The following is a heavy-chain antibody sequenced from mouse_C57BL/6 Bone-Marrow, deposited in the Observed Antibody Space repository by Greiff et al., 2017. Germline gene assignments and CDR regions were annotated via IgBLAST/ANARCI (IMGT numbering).Heavy chain of an antibody. J-gene: IGHJ2*01. CDR1: GFTFSSYG. Sequence: EVKLMESGGDLVKPGGSLKLSCAASGFTFSSYGMSWVRQTPDKRLEWVATISSGGSSTYYPDSVKGRFTISRDNAKNTLYLQMSSLKSEDTAMYDCARQIVATSYYFDYWGQGTTLTVSS. D-gene: IGHD1-1*01. CDR2: ISSGGSST. V-gene: IGHV5-6*01. CDR3: ARQIVATSYYFDY.